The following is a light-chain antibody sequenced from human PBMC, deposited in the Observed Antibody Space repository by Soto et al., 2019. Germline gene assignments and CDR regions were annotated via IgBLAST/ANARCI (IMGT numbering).Light chain of an antibody. J-gene: IGKJ2*01. CDR2: SAT. CDR3: QQYYNTPYT. Sequence: DIQLTQSPSFLAASVGDRVTITCRASQGIASFLAWYQQKPGKAPKLLIYSATTLQTGVSSRFSGSRSGPEFTLTISSLQPEDVAVFYCQQYYNTPYTFGQGTKLEIK. CDR1: QGIASF. V-gene: IGKV1-9*01.